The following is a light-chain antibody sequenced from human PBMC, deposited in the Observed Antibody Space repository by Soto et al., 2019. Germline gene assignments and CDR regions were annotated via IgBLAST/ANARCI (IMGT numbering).Light chain of an antibody. V-gene: IGLV2-14*01. J-gene: IGLJ2*01. CDR3: SSYTSSSTLGVV. CDR2: EVS. CDR1: SSDVGGYNY. Sequence: QSALTQPASVSGSPGQSITISCTGTSSDVGGYNYVSWYQQHPGKAPKLMLYEVSNRPSGVSNRFSGSKSGNTASLTISGRQAEAEADYYRSSYTSSSTLGVVFGGGTKVTVL.